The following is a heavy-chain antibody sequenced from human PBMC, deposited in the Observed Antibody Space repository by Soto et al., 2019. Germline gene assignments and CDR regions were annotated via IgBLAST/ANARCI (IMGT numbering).Heavy chain of an antibody. V-gene: IGHV3-23*01. CDR3: ARDVGLDSDDFFAY. J-gene: IGHJ4*02. CDR1: GFTFTSYG. Sequence: PVGSLRLSCTASGFTFTSYGMGWVRQAPGKGLQWVSTIRGDGGQTHYTDSVKGRFSISRDNSKNTVYLQMDSLRAEDTAMYFCARDVGLDSDDFFAYWGQGTQVTVSS. D-gene: IGHD3-9*01. CDR2: IRGDGGQT.